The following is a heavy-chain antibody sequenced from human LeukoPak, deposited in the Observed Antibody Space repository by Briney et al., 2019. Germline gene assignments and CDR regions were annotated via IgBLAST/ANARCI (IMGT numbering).Heavy chain of an antibody. CDR1: GFTFSSYS. V-gene: IGHV3-21*01. Sequence: GGSLRLSCAASGFTFSSYSMNWVRQAPGKGLEWVSSISSSSSYIYYADSVKGRFTISRDNAKDSLYLQMNSLRAEDTAVYYCAREWGQTVYYYGMDVWGQGTTVTVSS. CDR3: AREWGQTVYYYGMDV. D-gene: IGHD1-26*01. CDR2: ISSSSSYI. J-gene: IGHJ6*02.